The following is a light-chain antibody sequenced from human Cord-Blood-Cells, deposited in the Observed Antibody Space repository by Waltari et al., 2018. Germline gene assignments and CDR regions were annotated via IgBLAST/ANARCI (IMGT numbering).Light chain of an antibody. V-gene: IGLV2-14*03. CDR3: SSYTSSSTRV. J-gene: IGLJ3*02. CDR2: DVS. Sequence: QSALTQPASVSGSPGQSITISCTGTSSDVGGYNYVSWYQHHPGKAPKLMIYDVSNRPSGFSNRFSGSKSGNTASLTISGLQAEDEADYYCSSYTSSSTRVFGGGTKLTVL. CDR1: SSDVGGYNY.